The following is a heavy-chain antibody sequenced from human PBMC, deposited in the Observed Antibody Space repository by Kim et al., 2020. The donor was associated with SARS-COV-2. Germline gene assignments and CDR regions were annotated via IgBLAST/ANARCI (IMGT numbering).Heavy chain of an antibody. J-gene: IGHJ6*02. CDR3: ARHLAGFNYYYYGMDV. V-gene: IGHV5-51*01. CDR2: IYPGDSDT. CDR1: GYSFTSYW. Sequence: GESLKISCKGSGYSFTSYWIGWVRQMPGKGLEWMGIIYPGDSDTRYSPSFQGQVTISADKSISTAYLQWSSLKASDTAMYYCARHLAGFNYYYYGMDVWGQGTTVTVS. D-gene: IGHD6-13*01.